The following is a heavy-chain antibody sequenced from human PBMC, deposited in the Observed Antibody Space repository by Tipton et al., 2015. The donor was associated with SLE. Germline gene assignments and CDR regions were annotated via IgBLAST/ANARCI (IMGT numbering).Heavy chain of an antibody. CDR2: IYYSGST. CDR3: ARDRYYYDSSGYSDY. Sequence: TLSLTCTVSGGSISSHYWSWIRQPPGKGLEWIGYIYYSGSTYYNPSLKSRVTISVDTSKNQFSLKLSSVTAADTAVYYCARDRYYYDSSGYSDYWGQGTLVTVSS. D-gene: IGHD3-22*01. J-gene: IGHJ4*02. V-gene: IGHV4-59*11. CDR1: GGSISSHY.